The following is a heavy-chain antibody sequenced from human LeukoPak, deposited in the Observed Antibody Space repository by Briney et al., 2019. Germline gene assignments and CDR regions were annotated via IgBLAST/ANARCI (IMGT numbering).Heavy chain of an antibody. D-gene: IGHD4-17*01. V-gene: IGHV1-18*01. CDR3: ARGIYGDPHDAFDI. J-gene: IGHJ3*02. CDR1: GYTFTSYG. CDR2: ISAYNGNT. Sequence: ASVKVSCKASGYTFTSYGIIWVRQAPGQGLEWMGWISAYNGNTNYAQKLQGRVTMTTDTSTSTAYMELRSLRSDDTAVYYCARGIYGDPHDAFDIWGQGTMVTVSS.